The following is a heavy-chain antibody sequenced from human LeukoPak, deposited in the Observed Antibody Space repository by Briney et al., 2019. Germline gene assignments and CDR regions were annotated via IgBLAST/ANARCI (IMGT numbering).Heavy chain of an antibody. J-gene: IGHJ4*02. D-gene: IGHD1-26*01. CDR1: GYTSSRNF. V-gene: IGHV3-7*01. Sequence: GGSLRLACSVSGYTSSRNFIGWGRQTRERGQGWVANIHQDGSEKNYVDSGKGRFTISRDNAKNSLFLQMNSLRAEDTAIYYCASGAGWESGYWGQGTLVTVSS. CDR3: ASGAGWESGY. CDR2: IHQDGSEK.